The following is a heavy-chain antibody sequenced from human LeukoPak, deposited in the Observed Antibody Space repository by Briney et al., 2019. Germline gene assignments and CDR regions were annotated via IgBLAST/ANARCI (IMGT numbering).Heavy chain of an antibody. V-gene: IGHV3-53*01. CDR1: GFIVSNTY. Sequence: GGSLRLSCAASGFIVSNTYMTWVRQAPGKGLEWVSVIHNDGSTYYADSVKGRFTISRDTSKNTLYLQMNSLRAEDTAVYYCAREVGATRGLDPWGQGTLVTVSS. J-gene: IGHJ5*02. CDR2: IHNDGST. D-gene: IGHD1-26*01. CDR3: AREVGATRGLDP.